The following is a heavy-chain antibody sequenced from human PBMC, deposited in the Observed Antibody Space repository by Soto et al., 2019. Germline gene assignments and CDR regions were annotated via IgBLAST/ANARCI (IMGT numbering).Heavy chain of an antibody. J-gene: IGHJ5*01. D-gene: IGHD1-1*01. Sequence: QVQLVQSGAEVQRPGASVKVSCRASGYAFGDYDISWVRQAPGQGLEWMGWMNPNSAKTGYAQKFQGRVYRTRDMSISTAYMELSRLRPEDTAIYYWVIMATSGTLNGFDSWGQGALVTVSS. V-gene: IGHV1-8*01. CDR1: GYAFGDYD. CDR3: VIMATSGTLNGFDS. CDR2: MNPNSAKT.